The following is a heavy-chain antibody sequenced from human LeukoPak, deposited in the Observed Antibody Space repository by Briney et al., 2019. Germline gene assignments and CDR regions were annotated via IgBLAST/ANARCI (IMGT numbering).Heavy chain of an antibody. D-gene: IGHD2-2*01. Sequence: GGSLRLSCAASGFTFSSYDMHWVRQATGKGLEWVSAIGTAGDTYYPGSVKGRFTISRENAKNSLYLQMNSLRAEDTAVYYCARVRCSSTTCPPDYWGQGTLVTVSS. CDR2: IGTAGDT. CDR1: GFTFSSYD. V-gene: IGHV3-13*01. J-gene: IGHJ4*02. CDR3: ARVRCSSTTCPPDY.